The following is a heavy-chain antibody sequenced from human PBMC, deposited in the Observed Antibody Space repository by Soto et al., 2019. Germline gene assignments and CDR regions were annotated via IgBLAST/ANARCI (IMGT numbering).Heavy chain of an antibody. Sequence: QVRLVQSGPEVRKPGASVKISCEASGYSFTGHYLHWVRQAPGHGLEWMGWINPNSRGTNYAQKFQDWISITRDKALSTVYMDLSSLRSEDTAMYYCAKSDGAEENDAFDIWGQGTMISVS. V-gene: IGHV1-2*04. J-gene: IGHJ3*02. CDR3: AKSDGAEENDAFDI. CDR1: GYSFTGHY. CDR2: INPNSRGT. D-gene: IGHD3-16*01.